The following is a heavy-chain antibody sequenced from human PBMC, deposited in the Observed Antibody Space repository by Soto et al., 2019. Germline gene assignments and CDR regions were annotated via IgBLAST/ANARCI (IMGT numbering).Heavy chain of an antibody. D-gene: IGHD3-10*01. CDR2: IYYSGST. V-gene: IGHV4-59*08. CDR1: GGSISSYY. CDR3: ARLFDGSGSYYKGGFDYYYYMDV. Sequence: QVQLQESGPGLVKPSETLSLTCTVSGGSISSYYWSWIRQPPGKGLEWIGYIYYSGSTNYNPSLKSRVTISVDTSKNQFSLKLSSVTAADTAVYYCARLFDGSGSYYKGGFDYYYYMDVWGKGTTVTVSS. J-gene: IGHJ6*03.